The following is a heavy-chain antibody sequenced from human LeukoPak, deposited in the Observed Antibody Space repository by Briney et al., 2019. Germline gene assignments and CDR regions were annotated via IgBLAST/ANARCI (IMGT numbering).Heavy chain of an antibody. Sequence: GGSLRLSCAASIFTFSSFGMHWVRQAPGKGLEWVAVIWYDGSHTYYADSVKGRFTVSRDNSKNMLYLEMNSLRAEDTAVYYCARDPRSRSYDILTGYSHWGQGTLVTVSS. CDR3: ARDPRSRSYDILTGYSH. CDR1: IFTFSSFG. V-gene: IGHV3-33*01. CDR2: IWYDGSHT. J-gene: IGHJ4*02. D-gene: IGHD3-9*01.